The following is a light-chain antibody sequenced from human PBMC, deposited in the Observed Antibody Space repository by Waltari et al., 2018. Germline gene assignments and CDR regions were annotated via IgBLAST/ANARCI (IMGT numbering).Light chain of an antibody. CDR2: GAS. V-gene: IGKV3-20*01. Sequence: EIVLPQSPGNLSLSPGESATLSCRTSQSVTRALAWYQQKPGQAPRLLIYGASNRATGIPDRFSGSGSGTDFSLTISSLEPEDFAVYYCQHYLRLPVTFGQGTKVEVK. CDR3: QHYLRLPVT. J-gene: IGKJ1*01. CDR1: QSVTRA.